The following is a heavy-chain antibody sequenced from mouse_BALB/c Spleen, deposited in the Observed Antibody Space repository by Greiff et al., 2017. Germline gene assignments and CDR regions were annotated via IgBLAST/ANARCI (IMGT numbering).Heavy chain of an antibody. Sequence: EVQLQQSGTVLARPGASVKMSCKASGYTFTSYWMHWVKQRPGQGLEWIGAIYPGNSDTSYNQKFKGKAKLTAVTSTSTAYMELSSLTNEDSAVYYCTRELSGTRFDYWGQGTTLTVSS. CDR1: GYTFTSYW. CDR3: TRELSGTRFDY. CDR2: IYPGNSDT. V-gene: IGHV1-5*01. J-gene: IGHJ2*01. D-gene: IGHD4-1*01.